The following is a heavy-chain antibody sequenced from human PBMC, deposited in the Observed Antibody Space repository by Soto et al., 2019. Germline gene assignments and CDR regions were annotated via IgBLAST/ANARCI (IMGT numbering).Heavy chain of an antibody. CDR3: AKQQEGVLSSYYYYRTDV. D-gene: IGHD3-10*01. CDR2: ISGSGGST. Sequence: PGGSLRLSCAASGFTFSSYAMSWVRQAPGKGLEWVSAISGSGGSTYYADSVKGRFTTSRDNSQKTLYLQKNSMRAEDTAVYYYAKQQEGVLSSYYYYRTDVWGQRNPVTV. J-gene: IGHJ6*02. CDR1: GFTFSSYA. V-gene: IGHV3-23*01.